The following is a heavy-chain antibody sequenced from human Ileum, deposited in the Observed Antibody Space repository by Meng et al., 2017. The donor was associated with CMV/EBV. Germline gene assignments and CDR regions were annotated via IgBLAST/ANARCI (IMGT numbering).Heavy chain of an antibody. CDR1: GGSSSGYY. V-gene: IGHV4-4*07. Sequence: QVRLPESGPGLGKPSGTWPLACTVAGGSSSGYYWSWIRQPATKGLEWIGRVYSSGSTDYNPSLQSRVTMSVDTSKNQFSLKLSSVTAADTAVYYCARGSSSWAFDYWGQGTLVTVSS. J-gene: IGHJ4*02. CDR2: VYSSGST. CDR3: ARGSSSWAFDY. D-gene: IGHD2-2*01.